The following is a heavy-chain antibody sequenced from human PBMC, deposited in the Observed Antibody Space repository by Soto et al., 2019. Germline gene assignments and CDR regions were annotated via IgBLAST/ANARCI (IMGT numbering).Heavy chain of an antibody. J-gene: IGHJ6*02. CDR1: GGTFSSYA. V-gene: IGHV1-69*01. D-gene: IGHD3-10*01. Sequence: QVQLVQSGAEVKKPGSSVNVSCKASGGTFSSYAISWVRQAPGQGLEWLGGISPIFGTANYAQKFQGRVTITADETTSTAYMELSSLRCEDTAVSYCARDHGYYGAGSSHYYYGMDVWGQGTTVTVSS. CDR3: ARDHGYYGAGSSHYYYGMDV. CDR2: ISPIFGTA.